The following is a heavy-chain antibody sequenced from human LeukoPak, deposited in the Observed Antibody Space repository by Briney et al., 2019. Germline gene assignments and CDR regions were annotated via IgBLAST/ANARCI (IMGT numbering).Heavy chain of an antibody. CDR2: INHSGST. V-gene: IGHV4-34*01. CDR3: ASYYPHDYGDYAPAYYFDY. CDR1: GGSFSGYY. Sequence: SETLSLTCAVYGGSFSGYYWSWIRQPPGKGLEWIGEINHSGSTNYNPSLKSRVTISVDTSKNQFSLKLSSVTAADTAVYCCASYYPHDYGDYAPAYYFDYWGQGTLVTVSS. D-gene: IGHD4-17*01. J-gene: IGHJ4*02.